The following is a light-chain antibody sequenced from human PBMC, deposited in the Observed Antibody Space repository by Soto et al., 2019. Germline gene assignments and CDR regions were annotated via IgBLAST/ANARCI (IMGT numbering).Light chain of an antibody. V-gene: IGKV3D-20*02. J-gene: IGKJ4*01. CDR3: QQRSNWQGAT. CDR2: GAS. Sequence: EIVLTQSPGTLSLSPVERATLSCMASQSVSSSYLAWYQQKPGQAPRLLIYGASNRATGIPARFSGSGSGTDFTLTISSLEPEDFAVYYCQQRSNWQGATFGGGTKVDIK. CDR1: QSVSSSY.